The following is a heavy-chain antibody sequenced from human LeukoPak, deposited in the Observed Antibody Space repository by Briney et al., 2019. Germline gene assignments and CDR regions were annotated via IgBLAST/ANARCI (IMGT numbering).Heavy chain of an antibody. CDR2: IIPIFGTA. V-gene: IGHV1-69*05. D-gene: IGHD6-19*01. J-gene: IGHJ4*02. Sequence: EASVKVSCKASGYTFTSYDINWVRQATGQGLEWMGGIIPIFGTANYAQKFQGRVTITTDESTSTAYMELSSLRSEDTAVYYCARSEYSSGYFDYWGQGTLVTVSS. CDR3: ARSEYSSGYFDY. CDR1: GYTFTSYD.